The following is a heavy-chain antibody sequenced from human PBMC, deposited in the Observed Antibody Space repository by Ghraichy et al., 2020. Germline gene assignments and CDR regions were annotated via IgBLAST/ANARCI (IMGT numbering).Heavy chain of an antibody. Sequence: QTLSLTCAISGDSVSSNSAAWNWIRQSPSRGLEWLGRTYYRSKWYNDYAVSVKSRITINQDTSKNQFSLQLNSVTPEEQALYYCETVKMATTIRRTGTFDIRGQGTMVTVSS. CDR1: GDSVSSNSAA. CDR2: TYYRSKWYN. D-gene: IGHD5-24*01. J-gene: IGHJ3*02. CDR3: ETVKMATTIRRTGTFDI. V-gene: IGHV6-1*01.